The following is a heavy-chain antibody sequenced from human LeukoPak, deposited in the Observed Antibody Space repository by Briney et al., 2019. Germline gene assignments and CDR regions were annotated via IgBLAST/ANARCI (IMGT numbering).Heavy chain of an antibody. D-gene: IGHD3-10*01. CDR3: ARDRRYYALFDY. Sequence: ASVKVSRKASGYTFTSYAMHWVRQAPGQRLEWMGWINAGNGNTKYSQKFQGRVTITRDTSASTAYMELSSLRSEDTAVYYCARDRRYYALFDYWGQGTLVTVSS. J-gene: IGHJ4*02. V-gene: IGHV1-3*01. CDR2: INAGNGNT. CDR1: GYTFTSYA.